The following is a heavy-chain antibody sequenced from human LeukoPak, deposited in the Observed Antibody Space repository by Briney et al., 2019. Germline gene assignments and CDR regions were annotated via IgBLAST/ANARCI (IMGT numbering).Heavy chain of an antibody. D-gene: IGHD3-9*01. CDR3: ERVDPLSNY. CDR1: GYTFTSYG. Sequence: ASVTLSCTASGYTFTSYGIGWVRLAPAQGLELMGWISAYNGNTNYAQTLPGRVTIATYTSTSTASMELRILRSDAEAAYFCERVDPLSNYWGQGTLVTVSS. J-gene: IGHJ4*02. CDR2: ISAYNGNT. V-gene: IGHV1-18*01.